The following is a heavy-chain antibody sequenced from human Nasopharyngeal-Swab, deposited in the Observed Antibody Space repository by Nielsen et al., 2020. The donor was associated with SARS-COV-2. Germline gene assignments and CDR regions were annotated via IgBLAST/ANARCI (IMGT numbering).Heavy chain of an antibody. CDR1: GASVSSNHVG. Sequence: SETLSLTCAISGASVSSNHVGWTSISQSPSRGLDWLGRTYYGSKWYNHYAPSVKSRVTIKPDTSKNQFSLQMDSVTPEDSAVYYCARGFLQTGFDYWGQGTLVTVSS. V-gene: IGHV6-1*01. CDR2: TYYGSKWYN. J-gene: IGHJ4*02. D-gene: IGHD3-9*01. CDR3: ARGFLQTGFDY.